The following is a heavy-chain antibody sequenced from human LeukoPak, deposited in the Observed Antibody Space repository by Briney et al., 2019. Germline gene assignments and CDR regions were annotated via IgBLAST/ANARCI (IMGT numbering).Heavy chain of an antibody. Sequence: ASVTVSCKVSGYTLTELSMHWVRQAPGKGLEWMGGFDPEDGETIYAQKFQGRVTMTEDTSTDTAYMELSSLRSEDTAVYYCATIPHYYDSSGYYYAWGQGTLVTVSS. CDR3: ATIPHYYDSSGYYYA. CDR2: FDPEDGET. V-gene: IGHV1-24*01. CDR1: GYTLTELS. J-gene: IGHJ5*02. D-gene: IGHD3-22*01.